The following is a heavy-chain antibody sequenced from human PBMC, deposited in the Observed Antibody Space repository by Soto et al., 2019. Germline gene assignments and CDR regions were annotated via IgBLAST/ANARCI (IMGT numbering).Heavy chain of an antibody. V-gene: IGHV4-30-2*01. D-gene: IGHD6-6*01. CDR2: IYHSGST. J-gene: IGHJ5*02. CDR3: ARAYSSSSGDWFDP. Sequence: SETLSLTCAVSGGSISSGGYSWSWIRQPPGKGLEWIGYIYHSGSTYYNPSLKSRVTISVDRSKNQFSLKLSSVTAADTAVYYCARAYSSSSGDWFDPWGQGTLVTVSS. CDR1: GGSISSGGYS.